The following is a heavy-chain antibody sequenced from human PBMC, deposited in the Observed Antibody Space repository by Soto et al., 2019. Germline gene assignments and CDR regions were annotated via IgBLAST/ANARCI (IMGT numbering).Heavy chain of an antibody. CDR3: ASPDYGDYVSRFDY. CDR1: GFTFSSYS. D-gene: IGHD4-17*01. CDR2: ISSSSSTI. J-gene: IGHJ4*02. Sequence: GGSLRLSCAASGFTFSSYSMNWVRQAPGKGLEWVSYISSSSSTIYYADSVKGRFTISRDNAKNSLYLQMNSLRAEDTAVYYCASPDYGDYVSRFDYWGQGTLVTVSS. V-gene: IGHV3-48*01.